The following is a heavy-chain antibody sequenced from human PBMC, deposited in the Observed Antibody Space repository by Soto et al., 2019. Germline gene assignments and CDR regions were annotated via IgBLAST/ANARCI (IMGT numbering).Heavy chain of an antibody. D-gene: IGHD3-3*01. J-gene: IGHJ5*02. V-gene: IGHV1-24*01. Sequence: QVQLVQSGAEVKKPGASVKVSCKVSGYTLTELSMHWVRQAPGKGLEWMGGFDPEDGETIYAQKFQGRVTMTEDTSTDTAYMELSSLRSEDTAVYYCATLGFLEWQGGTHNWFDPWGQGTLVTVSS. CDR3: ATLGFLEWQGGTHNWFDP. CDR1: GYTLTELS. CDR2: FDPEDGET.